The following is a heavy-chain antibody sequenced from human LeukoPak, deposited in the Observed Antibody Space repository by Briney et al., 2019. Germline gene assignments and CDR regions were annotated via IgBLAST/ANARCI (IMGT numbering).Heavy chain of an antibody. CDR2: IWYDGSNK. J-gene: IGHJ4*02. CDR3: AREGPRGNSQFDY. D-gene: IGHD2/OR15-2a*01. V-gene: IGHV3-33*01. CDR1: GFTFSSYG. Sequence: GGSLRLSCAASGFTFSSYGMHWVRQAPGKGLEWVALIWYDGSNKYYTDSVKGRLTISRDNSKNTLYLQMNSLRAEDTAIYYCAREGPRGNSQFDYWGQGALVTVSS.